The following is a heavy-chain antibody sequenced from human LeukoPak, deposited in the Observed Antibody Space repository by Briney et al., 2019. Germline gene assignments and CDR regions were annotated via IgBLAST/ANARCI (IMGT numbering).Heavy chain of an antibody. CDR3: ARGLGDYVWGSYRYYNWFDP. J-gene: IGHJ5*02. CDR1: GGSISRSSYY. D-gene: IGHD3-16*02. Sequence: SETLSLTCSVSGGSISRSSYYWGWIRQPPGKGLEWIGNIFYSGTTHYNPSLKSRVTISVDTSKNQFSLKLSSVTAADTAVYYCARGLGDYVWGSYRYYNWFDPWGQGTLVTVSS. CDR2: IFYSGTT. V-gene: IGHV4-39*07.